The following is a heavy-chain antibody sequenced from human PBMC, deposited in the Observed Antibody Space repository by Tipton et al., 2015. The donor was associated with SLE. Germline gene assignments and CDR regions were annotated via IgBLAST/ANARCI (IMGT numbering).Heavy chain of an antibody. Sequence: QSGAEVKKPGASVKVSCKASGYTFTSYFIHWVRQAPGQGLEWMGWITTSSGYTNYAQKFQGRVSMTTDTSTSTAYMDLRSLSSDDTAVYYCAKGGGEDYYHGMDVWGQGTTVTVSS. V-gene: IGHV1-18*04. CDR3: AKGGGEDYYHGMDV. D-gene: IGHD3-16*01. J-gene: IGHJ6*02. CDR2: ITTSSGYT. CDR1: GYTFTSYF.